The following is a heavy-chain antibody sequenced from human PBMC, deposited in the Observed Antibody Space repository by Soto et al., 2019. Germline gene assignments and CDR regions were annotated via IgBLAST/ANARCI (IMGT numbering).Heavy chain of an antibody. D-gene: IGHD3-10*01. V-gene: IGHV4-59*01. J-gene: IGHJ4*02. CDR2: IYYSGST. CDR3: AREHYGPNYFDY. CDR1: GGSISSYY. Sequence: SETLSLTCTVSGGSISSYYWSWIRQPPGKGLEWIGYIYYSGSTNYNPSLKSRVTISVETSKNQFSLKLSSVNAADTAVYYCAREHYGPNYFDYWGQGILVTVSS.